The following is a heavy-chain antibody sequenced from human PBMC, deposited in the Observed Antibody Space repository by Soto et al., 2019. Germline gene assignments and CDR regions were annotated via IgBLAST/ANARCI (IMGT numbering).Heavy chain of an antibody. D-gene: IGHD1-7*01. Sequence: SETLSLTCTVSGGSISSYYWSWIRQPPGKGLEWIGYIYYSGSTNYNPSLKSRVTISVDTSKNQFSLKLSSVTAADTAVYYCARVPYLELPSDAWYYYYYYMDVWGKGTTVTVSS. CDR3: ARVPYLELPSDAWYYYYYYMDV. CDR2: IYYSGST. CDR1: GGSISSYY. V-gene: IGHV4-59*01. J-gene: IGHJ6*03.